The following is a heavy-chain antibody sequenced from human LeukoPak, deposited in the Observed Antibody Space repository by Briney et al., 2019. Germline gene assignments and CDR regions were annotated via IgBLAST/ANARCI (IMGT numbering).Heavy chain of an antibody. J-gene: IGHJ4*02. CDR2: ISGSGGST. Sequence: GGSLRLSCAASGFTFSSYAMSWVRQPPGKGLEWVSAISGSGGSTYYADSVKGRFTISRDNSKNTLYLQMNSLRAEDTAVYYCANLIAAAAQHYWGQGTLVTVSS. CDR3: ANLIAAAAQHY. CDR1: GFTFSSYA. V-gene: IGHV3-23*01. D-gene: IGHD6-13*01.